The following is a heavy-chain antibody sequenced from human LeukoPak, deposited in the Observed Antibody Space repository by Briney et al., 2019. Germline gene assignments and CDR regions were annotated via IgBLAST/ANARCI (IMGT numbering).Heavy chain of an antibody. V-gene: IGHV3-11*04. Sequence: PGGSLRLSCAASGFTFSDYYMTWIRQAPGKGLEWVSYISSSGSIIYYADSVKGRFIISRDNAKNSVYLQMNSLRAEDTAVYFCARVGYDSSGRFDYWGQGTLVTVSS. CDR1: GFTFSDYY. D-gene: IGHD3-22*01. CDR2: ISSSGSII. CDR3: ARVGYDSSGRFDY. J-gene: IGHJ4*02.